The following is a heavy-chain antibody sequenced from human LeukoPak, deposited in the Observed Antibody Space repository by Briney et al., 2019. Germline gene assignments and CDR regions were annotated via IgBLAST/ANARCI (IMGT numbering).Heavy chain of an antibody. Sequence: PGGSLRLSCAASGFTFSSYGMHWVRQAPGKGLEWVAVISYDGSNKYYADSVKGRFTISRDNSKNTLYLQMNSLRAEDTAVYYCAKGHTVTTADYWGQGTLVTVSS. V-gene: IGHV3-30*18. CDR3: AKGHTVTTADY. D-gene: IGHD4-17*01. J-gene: IGHJ4*02. CDR2: ISYDGSNK. CDR1: GFTFSSYG.